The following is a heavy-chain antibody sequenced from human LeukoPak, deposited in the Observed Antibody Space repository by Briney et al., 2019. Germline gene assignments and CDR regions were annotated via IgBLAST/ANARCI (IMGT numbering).Heavy chain of an antibody. CDR2: TYYRSTRYN. V-gene: IGHV6-1*01. J-gene: IGHJ5*02. CDR1: GDSVSSNSVT. CDR3: ARRLTQYDCFDP. D-gene: IGHD2-2*01. Sequence: PSQTPSLTCAISGDSVSSNSVTWNWIRQSPSRGLEWLGRTYYRSTRYNDYAVSVRGRITVNPDTSKNQFSLHLNSVTPEDTAVYYCARRLTQYDCFDPWGQGILVTVSS.